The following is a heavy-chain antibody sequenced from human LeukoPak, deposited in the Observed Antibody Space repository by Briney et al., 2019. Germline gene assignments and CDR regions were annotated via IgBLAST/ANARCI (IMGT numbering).Heavy chain of an antibody. J-gene: IGHJ3*02. CDR1: GYTFTSYG. V-gene: IGHV1-18*01. CDR3: ASSPSGYDAFDI. CDR2: ISAYNGNT. D-gene: IGHD5-12*01. Sequence: ASVKASCKASGYTFTSYGISWVRQAPGQGLEWMGWISAYNGNTNYAQKLQGRVTMTTDTSTSTAYMELRSLRSDDTAVYYCASSPSGYDAFDIWGQGTMVTVSS.